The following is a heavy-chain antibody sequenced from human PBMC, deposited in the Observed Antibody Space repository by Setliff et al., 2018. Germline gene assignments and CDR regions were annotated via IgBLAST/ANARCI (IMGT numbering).Heavy chain of an antibody. CDR3: ARDFELLENYDIRGVFFDY. D-gene: IGHD3-9*01. CDR2: IYYSGST. V-gene: IGHV4-31*03. J-gene: IGHJ4*01. CDR1: GGSISSGGYY. Sequence: PSETLSLTCTVSGGSISSGGYYWSWIRQHPGKGLEGIGYIYYSGSTYYNPSLESRFTISVDTSKNQFSLRLRPVTAADTAVYFCARDFELLENYDIRGVFFDYWGQGTLVTVSS.